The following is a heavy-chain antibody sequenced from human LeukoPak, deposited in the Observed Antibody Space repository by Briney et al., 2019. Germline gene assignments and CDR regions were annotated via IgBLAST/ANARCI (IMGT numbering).Heavy chain of an antibody. J-gene: IGHJ4*02. Sequence: GGSLRLSCAASGFTFSSYAMSWVRQAPGKGLEWVSAISGSGGSTYYADSVKGRFTISRDNSKNTLYLQMNSLRAEDTAVYYCAREQTWIPSNSHFDYWGQGTLVTVSS. CDR2: ISGSGGST. CDR3: AREQTWIPSNSHFDY. CDR1: GFTFSSYA. D-gene: IGHD5-18*01. V-gene: IGHV3-23*01.